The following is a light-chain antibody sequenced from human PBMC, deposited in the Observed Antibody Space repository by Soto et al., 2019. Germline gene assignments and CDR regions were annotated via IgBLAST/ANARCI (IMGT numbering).Light chain of an antibody. CDR2: ENN. J-gene: IGLJ1*01. CDR3: QSYDSSLSGYV. CDR1: SSNIGAGYE. V-gene: IGLV1-40*01. Sequence: QSVLTQPPSVSEAPGQRVTISCTGSSSNIGAGYEAHWYQQVPGTAPKLLIYENNNRPSGVPDRFSGSKSGTSASLAITGLQAEDDGSYYSQSYDSSLSGYVFGTGTKLTFL.